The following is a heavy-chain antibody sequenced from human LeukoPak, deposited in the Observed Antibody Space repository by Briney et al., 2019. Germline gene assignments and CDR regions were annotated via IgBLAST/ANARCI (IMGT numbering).Heavy chain of an antibody. V-gene: IGHV3-23*01. CDR3: AREPNPITMIVGNRHAFDI. CDR1: GFTFSSYA. CDR2: ISGSGGST. Sequence: GGSLRLSCAASGFTFSSYAMSWVRQAPGKGLEWVSAISGSGGSTYYADSVKGRFTISRDNSKNTLYLQMNSLRAEDTAVYYCAREPNPITMIVGNRHAFDIWGQGTMVTVSS. J-gene: IGHJ3*02. D-gene: IGHD3-22*01.